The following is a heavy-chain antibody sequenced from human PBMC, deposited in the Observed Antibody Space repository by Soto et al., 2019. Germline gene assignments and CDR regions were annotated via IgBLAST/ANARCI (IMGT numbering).Heavy chain of an antibody. CDR3: ARDRVEAALGTFDQ. CDR1: GYTFSTYP. J-gene: IGHJ4*02. D-gene: IGHD6-13*01. V-gene: IGHV1-18*01. Sequence: ASVKVSCKTSGYTFSTYPISWVRQAPGQGLEWVGWISTYNGKTNYGQKFQGRVTITTDTSASTAYMNQRNLRSDDTAVYYCARDRVEAALGTFDQWGQGTLVTV. CDR2: ISTYNGKT.